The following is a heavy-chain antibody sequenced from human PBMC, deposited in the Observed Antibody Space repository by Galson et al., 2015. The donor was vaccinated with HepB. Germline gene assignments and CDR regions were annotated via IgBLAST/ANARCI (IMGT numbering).Heavy chain of an antibody. CDR2: INPNNGGT. J-gene: IGHJ4*02. D-gene: IGHD6-19*01. Sequence: SVKVSCKASGYTFTGYSIHWVRQAPGQGLEWLGRINPNNGGTNYAQRFQGRVTMTRDTSIRTAFLEVNRLRSDDTAAYYCARRWGTAVAGLDYWGQGTLVTVSS. CDR1: GYTFTGYS. V-gene: IGHV1-2*06. CDR3: ARRWGTAVAGLDY.